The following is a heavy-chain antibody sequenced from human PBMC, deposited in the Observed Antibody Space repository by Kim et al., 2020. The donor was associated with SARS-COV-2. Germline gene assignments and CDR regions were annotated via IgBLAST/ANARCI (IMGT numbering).Heavy chain of an antibody. V-gene: IGHV3-21*01. CDR1: GFTFSSYS. J-gene: IGHJ5*02. D-gene: IGHD2-15*01. CDR2: ISSSSSYI. CDR3: ASGSGGSRGDWFDP. Sequence: GGSLRLSCAASGFTFSSYSMNWVRQAPGKGLEWVSSISSSSSYIYYADSVKGRFTISRDNAKNSLYLQMNSLRAEDTAVYYCASGSGGSRGDWFDPWGQGTLVTVSS.